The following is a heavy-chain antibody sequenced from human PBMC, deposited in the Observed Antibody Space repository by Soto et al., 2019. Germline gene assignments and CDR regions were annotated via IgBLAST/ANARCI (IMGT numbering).Heavy chain of an antibody. CDR2: VSGSGGNT. CDR3: AKPLRTSNWYIFDY. D-gene: IGHD4-4*01. J-gene: IGHJ4*02. CDR1: GFTFDSYA. V-gene: IGHV3-23*01. Sequence: PGGSLRLSCAASGFTFDSYAMSWVRQAPGKGLEWVSGVSGSGGNTYHADSVKGRFTISRDNSKNTLYLQLNSLRAEDTAVYYCAKPLRTSNWYIFDYWGQGTLVTVSS.